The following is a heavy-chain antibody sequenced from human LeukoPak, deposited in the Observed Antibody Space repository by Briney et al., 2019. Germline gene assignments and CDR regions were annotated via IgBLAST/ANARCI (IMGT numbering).Heavy chain of an antibody. CDR3: AGGYDSSY. CDR1: GFTFNSYW. CDR2: IYSDGRST. J-gene: IGHJ1*01. V-gene: IGHV3-74*01. Sequence: GGSLRLYCAASGFTFNSYWMHWLPQTPGKGLVWVSRIYSDGRSTTYADSVKGRFTISRDNAKNTLYLQMNSLRAEDTAVYYCAGGYDSSYWGQGTLVTVSS. D-gene: IGHD3-22*01.